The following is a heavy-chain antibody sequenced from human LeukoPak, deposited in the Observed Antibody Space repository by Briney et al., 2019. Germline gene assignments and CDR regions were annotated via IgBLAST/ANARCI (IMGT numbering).Heavy chain of an antibody. CDR3: AKDVRWDHPGFDP. CDR1: GYTFTSYY. V-gene: IGHV1-46*01. J-gene: IGHJ5*02. CDR2: INPVGGST. Sequence: ASVKVSCKASGYTFTSYYIHWVRQAPGQGLEWMGIINPVGGSTSYAQKFQDRVTMTRDTSTSTVYMELRSLRSEDTAVYYCAKDVRWDHPGFDPWGQGTLVIVSS. D-gene: IGHD4-23*01.